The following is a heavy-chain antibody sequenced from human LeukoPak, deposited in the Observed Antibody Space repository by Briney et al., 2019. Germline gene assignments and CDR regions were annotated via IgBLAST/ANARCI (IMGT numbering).Heavy chain of an antibody. CDR2: TYYRSSWYG. D-gene: IGHD2-8*01. V-gene: IGHV6-1*01. J-gene: IGHJ4*02. CDR3: AREMGSRYGY. Sequence: SQTLSPTCAISGDSVSSHIAAWTWIRQSPSRGLEWLGRTYYRSSWYGDYAVSVKSRITISPDTSKNQFSLHLNSVTPEDTAVYYCAREMGSRYGYWGQGTLVTVSS. CDR1: GDSVSSHIAA.